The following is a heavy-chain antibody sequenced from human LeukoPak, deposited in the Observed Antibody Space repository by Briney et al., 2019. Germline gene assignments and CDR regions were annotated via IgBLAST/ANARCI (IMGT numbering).Heavy chain of an antibody. CDR1: EFSVGSNY. CDR3: ARDQGSGKLNY. Sequence: GGSLRLSCAASEFSVGSNYMTWVRQAPGKGLEWVSSISSSSSYIYYADSVKGRFTISRDNAKNSLYLQMNSLRAEDTAVYYCARDQGSGKLNYWGQGTLVTVSS. D-gene: IGHD1-26*01. CDR2: ISSSSSYI. V-gene: IGHV3-21*01. J-gene: IGHJ4*02.